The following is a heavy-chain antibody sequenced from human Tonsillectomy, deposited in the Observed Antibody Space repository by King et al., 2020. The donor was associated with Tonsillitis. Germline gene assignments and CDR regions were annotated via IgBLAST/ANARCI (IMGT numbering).Heavy chain of an antibody. CDR1: GYRFPNYW. CDR2: IIPSDSYT. J-gene: IGHJ3*01. Sequence: EVLLVQSRAEMRKPGESLRISCQGSGYRFPNYWINWVRQMPGKGLEWIGRIIPSDSYTQYNPSFQGHVTISADKSISTAYLQWSSLKASDTAMYYCAYYGDSDAFDFWGQGTLVTVSS. V-gene: IGHV5-10-1*03. D-gene: IGHD4-17*01. CDR3: AYYGDSDAFDF.